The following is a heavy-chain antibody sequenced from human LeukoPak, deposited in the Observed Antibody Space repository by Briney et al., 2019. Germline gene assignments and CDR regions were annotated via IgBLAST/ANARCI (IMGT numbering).Heavy chain of an antibody. J-gene: IGHJ6*03. CDR1: GGSINSHY. CDR3: ARGPYNYYMDV. Sequence: SETLSLTCAVSGGSINSHYWSWIRQSPGKGLEWIGYVYYSGSTSYNPSPKSRVTISVDRSKNQFSLKLSSVTAADTAVYYCARGPYNYYMDVWGKGTTVTVSS. V-gene: IGHV4-59*11. CDR2: VYYSGST.